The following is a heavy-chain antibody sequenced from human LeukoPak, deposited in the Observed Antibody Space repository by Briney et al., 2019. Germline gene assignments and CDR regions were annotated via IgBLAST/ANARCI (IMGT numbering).Heavy chain of an antibody. Sequence: GGSLRLSCAASGFTFSSYAMHWVRQAPGKGLEWVAVISYDGSNKYYADSVKGRFTISRDNSKNTLYLQMNSLRAEDTAVYYCARDDGSARWLTLYRMDVWGKGTTVTVSS. J-gene: IGHJ6*04. CDR2: ISYDGSNK. D-gene: IGHD5-24*01. CDR3: ARDDGSARWLTLYRMDV. CDR1: GFTFSSYA. V-gene: IGHV3-30*04.